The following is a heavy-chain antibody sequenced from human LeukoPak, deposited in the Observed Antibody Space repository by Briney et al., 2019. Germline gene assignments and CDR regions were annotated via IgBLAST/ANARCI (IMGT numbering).Heavy chain of an antibody. CDR1: GGSISSYY. D-gene: IGHD4-17*01. Sequence: SETLSLTCTVSGGSISSYYWSWIRHPPGKGLEWIGYIYYSGSTNYNPSLKSRVTISVDTSKNQFSLKLSSVTAADTAVYYCARARPAEHLDYDGNWFDPWGQGTLVTVSS. J-gene: IGHJ5*02. CDR3: ARARPAEHLDYDGNWFDP. CDR2: IYYSGST. V-gene: IGHV4-59*01.